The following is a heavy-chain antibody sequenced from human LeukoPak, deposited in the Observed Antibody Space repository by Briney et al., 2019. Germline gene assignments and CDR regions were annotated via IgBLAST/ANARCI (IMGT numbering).Heavy chain of an antibody. J-gene: IGHJ6*03. CDR3: ARRDPSNYYYYYMDV. Sequence: SETLSLTCTVSGGSISSYYWSWIRQPPGKGLEWIGYIYYSGSTNYNPSLKSRVTISVDTSKNQFSLKLSSVTAADTAVYYCARRDPSNYYYYYMDVWGKGTTVTVPS. CDR2: IYYSGST. V-gene: IGHV4-59*08. D-gene: IGHD4-11*01. CDR1: GGSISSYY.